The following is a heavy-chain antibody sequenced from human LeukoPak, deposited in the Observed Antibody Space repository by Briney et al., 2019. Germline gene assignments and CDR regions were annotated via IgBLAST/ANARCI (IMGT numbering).Heavy chain of an antibody. D-gene: IGHD1-26*01. CDR3: XXXXWXLXXXDY. CDR1: GGSISSSSYY. J-gene: IGHJ4*02. Sequence: KSXETLXXXCTVSGGSISSSSYYWGWIRQPPGKGLEWIGSIYYSGSTYYNPSLKSRVTISVDTSKNQFSLKLSSVTAADPALYYXXXXXWXLXXXDYWGQGTXVTVSS. V-gene: IGHV4-39*07. CDR2: IYYSGST.